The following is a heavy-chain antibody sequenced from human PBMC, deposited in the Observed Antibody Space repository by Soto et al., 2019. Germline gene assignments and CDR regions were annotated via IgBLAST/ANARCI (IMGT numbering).Heavy chain of an antibody. V-gene: IGHV3-21*01. CDR1: GFTFSSYS. J-gene: IGHJ4*02. Sequence: GGSLRLSCAASGFTFSSYSMNWVRQAPGKGLEWVSSISSSSSYIYYADSVKGRFTISRDNAKNSLYLQMNSLRAEDTAVYYCARGHGGNLAAGPDYWGQGTLVTVSS. D-gene: IGHD6-6*01. CDR2: ISSSSSYI. CDR3: ARGHGGNLAAGPDY.